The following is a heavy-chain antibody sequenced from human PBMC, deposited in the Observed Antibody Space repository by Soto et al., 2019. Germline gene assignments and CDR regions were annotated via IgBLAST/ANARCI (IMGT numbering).Heavy chain of an antibody. CDR3: ARVPDPTYFAY. V-gene: IGHV1-18*01. Sequence: QVQLVQSGGEVAKPGASVKVSCKASGYTFTNYGINWVRQAPGLGLEWMGWINVYNGKTNYEQKFQARVTMTTDKSTNSVYMEPRSLRADDTAVYSCARVPDPTYFAYWGQGTLVTVSS. CDR2: INVYNGKT. CDR1: GYTFTNYG. J-gene: IGHJ4*02.